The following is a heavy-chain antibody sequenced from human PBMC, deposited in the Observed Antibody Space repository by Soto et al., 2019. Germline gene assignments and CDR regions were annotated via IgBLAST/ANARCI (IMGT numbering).Heavy chain of an antibody. CDR2: IYPGDSDT. Sequence: GESLKISCKASGYSFTTYWIGWVRQMPGKGLEWMGIIYPGDSDTKYSPSLQGQVTISADKSISTAYLQWSSLKASDTAMYYCAIGWFGELKPPDYWGQGTLVTVSS. D-gene: IGHD3-10*01. J-gene: IGHJ4*02. V-gene: IGHV5-51*01. CDR3: AIGWFGELKPPDY. CDR1: GYSFTTYW.